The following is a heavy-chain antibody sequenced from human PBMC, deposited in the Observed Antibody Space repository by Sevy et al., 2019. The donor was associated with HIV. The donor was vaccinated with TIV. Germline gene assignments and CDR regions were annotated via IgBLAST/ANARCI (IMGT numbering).Heavy chain of an antibody. V-gene: IGHV4-59*01. D-gene: IGHD1-1*01. J-gene: IGHJ6*02. CDR1: GDSIDSNY. CDR2: LYYSGVT. CDR3: ARAPTAPNGMDV. Sequence: SETLSLTCTVSGDSIDSNYWNWIRQPPGKGLEWIGYLYYSGVTNYNPSLKSRVTISVDTSKNQFSLKLRSVTAADTVVYYCARAPTAPNGMDVWGQGTTVTVSS.